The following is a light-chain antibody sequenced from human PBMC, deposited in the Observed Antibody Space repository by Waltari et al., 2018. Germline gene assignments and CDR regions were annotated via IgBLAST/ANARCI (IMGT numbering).Light chain of an antibody. CDR3: QQYDNLPSLT. J-gene: IGKJ4*01. V-gene: IGKV1-33*01. Sequence: DIQMTQSPSSLSASVGDRVAITCQASQESSNYLNWYQQQPGKAPKLLIYDASNLETGVPSRFSGSGSGTDFTFTISSLQPEDIATYYCQQYDNLPSLTFGGGTKVEIK. CDR2: DAS. CDR1: QESSNY.